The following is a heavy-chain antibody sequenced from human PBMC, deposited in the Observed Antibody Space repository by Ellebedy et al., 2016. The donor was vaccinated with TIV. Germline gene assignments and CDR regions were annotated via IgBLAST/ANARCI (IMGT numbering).Heavy chain of an antibody. CDR3: ARGEGYCSGGSCYSAHLFDY. D-gene: IGHD2-15*01. V-gene: IGHV3-48*02. J-gene: IGHJ4*02. CDR1: GFTFSSYS. CDR2: ISSSSSTI. Sequence: PGGSLRLSCAASGFTFSSYSRNWVGQAPGKGLEGVSYISSSSSTIYYADPVKGRFTISRDNAKNSLYLQMYSLRDEDTAVYYCARGEGYCSGGSCYSAHLFDYWGQGTLVTVSS.